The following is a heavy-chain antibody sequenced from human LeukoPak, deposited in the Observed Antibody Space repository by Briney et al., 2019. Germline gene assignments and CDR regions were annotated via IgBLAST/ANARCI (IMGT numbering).Heavy chain of an antibody. V-gene: IGHV3-7*01. J-gene: IGHJ5*02. CDR3: ARATTYYYDSSGYWDP. D-gene: IGHD3-22*01. CDR2: IKQDGSEK. CDR1: GFTLSSYW. Sequence: GGSLRLSCAASGFTLSSYWMSWVRQAPGKGLEWVANIKQDGSEKYYVDSVKGRFTISRDNAKNSLYLQMNSLRAEDTAVYYCARATTYYYDSSGYWDPWGQGTLVTVSS.